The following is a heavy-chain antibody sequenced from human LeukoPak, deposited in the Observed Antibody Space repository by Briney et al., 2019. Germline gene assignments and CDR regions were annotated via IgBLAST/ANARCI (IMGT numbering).Heavy chain of an antibody. CDR3: AKDVVAAAGFYFDY. J-gene: IGHJ4*02. CDR2: ISGGGNNV. D-gene: IGHD6-13*01. V-gene: IGHV3-23*01. Sequence: GGSLRLSCAASGFTFSNYALSWVRQAPGKGLEWVASISGGGNNVYYAGSAKGRFTISRGNSQHTLYLQMTSLRAEDTAVYFCAKDVVAAAGFYFDYWGQGTLVTVSS. CDR1: GFTFSNYA.